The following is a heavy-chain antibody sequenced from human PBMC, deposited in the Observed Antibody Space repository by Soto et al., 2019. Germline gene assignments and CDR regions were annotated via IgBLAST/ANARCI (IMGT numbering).Heavy chain of an antibody. V-gene: IGHV4-39*02. Sequence: QLHLQESGPGLVKPSETLSRTCTVSGGSISNSSYYWGWIRQPPGKGLEWIGHIYYGGTSYSNPSLKGRVTLSVDTSKNHFSLKLKSVTAADTAVYYCARVQRRWLNSDYWGQGTLVTVSS. CDR2: IYYGGTS. D-gene: IGHD5-12*01. CDR3: ARVQRRWLNSDY. J-gene: IGHJ4*02. CDR1: GGSISNSSYY.